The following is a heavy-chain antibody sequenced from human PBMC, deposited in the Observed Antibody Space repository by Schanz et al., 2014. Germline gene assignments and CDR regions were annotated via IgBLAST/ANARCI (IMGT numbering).Heavy chain of an antibody. CDR1: GFTFISYD. CDR2: IRYDGRNK. CDR3: AKDHAGSDILTALGN. V-gene: IGHV3-33*06. J-gene: IGHJ4*02. Sequence: QAQLVESGGGVVQPGRPLRLSCVASGFTFISYDIHWVRQAPGKGLEWVAVIRYDGRNKNFVESVKGRFTISRDNSNNTVYLQMNTLRAEDTAVYYCAKDHAGSDILTALGNWGQGTLVTVSS. D-gene: IGHD3-9*01.